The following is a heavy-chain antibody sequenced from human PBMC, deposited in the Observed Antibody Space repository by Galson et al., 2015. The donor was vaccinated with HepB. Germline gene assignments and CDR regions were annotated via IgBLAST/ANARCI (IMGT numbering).Heavy chain of an antibody. CDR2: IWYDGSEK. Sequence: SLRLSCAASGFTFSSYGMHWVRQAPGKGLEWVAVIWYDGSEKYYADSVKGRFTISRDNSKNTLYLQMNSLRAEDTAVYNCARGNYYDGSGFNEYFHHWGQGTLVTVSS. CDR3: ARGNYYDGSGFNEYFHH. D-gene: IGHD3-22*01. J-gene: IGHJ1*01. CDR1: GFTFSSYG. V-gene: IGHV3-33*01.